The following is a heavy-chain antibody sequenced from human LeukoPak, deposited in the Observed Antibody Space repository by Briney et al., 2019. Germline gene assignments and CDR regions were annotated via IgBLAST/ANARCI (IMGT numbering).Heavy chain of an antibody. D-gene: IGHD3-10*01. CDR2: IYYAGST. CDR3: ARHPIFSGVKSQFWFDP. Sequence: GSLRLSCAASGFTFSSYSMNWVRQAPGKGLEWIGSIYYAGSTFYKPSLRSRVTISVDTSKNQFSLALSSVTAADTAVYYCARHPIFSGVKSQFWFDPWGQGILVTVSS. CDR1: GFTFSSYSMN. V-gene: IGHV4-39*01. J-gene: IGHJ5*02.